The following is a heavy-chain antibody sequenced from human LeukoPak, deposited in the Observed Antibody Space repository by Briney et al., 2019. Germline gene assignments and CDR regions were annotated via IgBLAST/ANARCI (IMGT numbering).Heavy chain of an antibody. Sequence: QPGGSLRVSCATFGFTFSTYWIHWVRQAPGKGLVWVSSTSTDGSTTVYGDSVKGRFTISRDNGKNTLDLQLNSLRVEDTAVYFCTRTGYRHGMDVWGQGTTVTVSS. CDR1: GFTFSTYW. D-gene: IGHD3-16*02. V-gene: IGHV3-74*01. CDR2: TSTDGSTT. J-gene: IGHJ6*02. CDR3: TRTGYRHGMDV.